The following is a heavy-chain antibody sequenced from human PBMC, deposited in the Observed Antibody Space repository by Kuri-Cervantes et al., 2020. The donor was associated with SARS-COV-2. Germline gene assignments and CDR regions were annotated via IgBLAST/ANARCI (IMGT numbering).Heavy chain of an antibody. CDR3: ASARAFDI. CDR1: GGSISSSSYY. J-gene: IGHJ3*02. CDR2: IYYSGST. Sequence: ESLKISCTVSGGSISSSSYYWGWIRQPPGKGLEWIGSIYYSGSTYYNPSLKSRVTISVDTSKNQFSLKLSSVTAADTAVYYCASARAFDIWGQGTMVTVSS. V-gene: IGHV4-39*07.